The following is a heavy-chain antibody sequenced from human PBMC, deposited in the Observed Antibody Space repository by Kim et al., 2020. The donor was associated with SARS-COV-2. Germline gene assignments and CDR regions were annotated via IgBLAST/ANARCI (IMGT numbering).Heavy chain of an antibody. CDR1: GFSFGTFA. V-gene: IGHV3-23*01. Sequence: GGSLRLSCVASGFSFGTFAMSWVRQAPGKGLEWVSVIKGRADSTDYADAVKGRFTVARDSSRHNLSVQMNSQRVEDTAIYYCVEGAWLDYWGQGTLVTVSS. D-gene: IGHD5-12*01. CDR2: IKGRADST. CDR3: VEGAWLDY. J-gene: IGHJ4*02.